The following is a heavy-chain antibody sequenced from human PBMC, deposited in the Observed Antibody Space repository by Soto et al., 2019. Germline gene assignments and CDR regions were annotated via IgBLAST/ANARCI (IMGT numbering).Heavy chain of an antibody. J-gene: IGHJ4*02. D-gene: IGHD6-13*01. CDR1: SASISSYF. Sequence: PSETLSLTCTVSSASISSYFWSWIRQAPGKGLEWIAFMYDTGSTNYNPSLKGRVSISVDTSKTQISLNLNSVTAADTDVYYWARGWSSSWPDWGQGILVTVSS. V-gene: IGHV4-59*01. CDR2: MYDTGST. CDR3: ARGWSSSWPD.